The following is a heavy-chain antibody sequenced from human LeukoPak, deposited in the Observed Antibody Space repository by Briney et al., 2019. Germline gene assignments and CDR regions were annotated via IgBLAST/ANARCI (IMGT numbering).Heavy chain of an antibody. CDR3: ARGPRHNWNEGSFDY. CDR1: GGSFSGYY. CDR2: INHSGST. V-gene: IGHV4-34*01. Sequence: PSETLSLTCAVYGGSFSGYYWSWIRQPPGKGLEWIGEINHSGSTNYNPSLKSRVTISVDTSKNQFSLKLSSVTAADTAVYYCARGPRHNWNEGSFDYWGQGTLVTVSS. J-gene: IGHJ4*02. D-gene: IGHD1-1*01.